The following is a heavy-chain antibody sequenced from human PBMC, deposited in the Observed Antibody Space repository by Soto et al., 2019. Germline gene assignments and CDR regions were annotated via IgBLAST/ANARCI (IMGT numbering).Heavy chain of an antibody. J-gene: IGHJ4*02. CDR3: ARSPDYYDSSGSRMGPFDY. Sequence: QVQLQESGPGLVKPSQTLSLTCTVSGGSISSGGYYWSWIRQHPGTGLEWIGYIYNSGSTYYNPSLKSRVSISVDTSKNQFSLKLNSVTAADTAVYYCARSPDYYDSSGSRMGPFDYWGQGTLVTVSS. D-gene: IGHD3-22*01. V-gene: IGHV4-31*03. CDR1: GGSISSGGYY. CDR2: IYNSGST.